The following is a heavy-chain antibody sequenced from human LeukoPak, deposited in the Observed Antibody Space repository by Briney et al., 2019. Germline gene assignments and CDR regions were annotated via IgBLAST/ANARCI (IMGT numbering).Heavy chain of an antibody. CDR3: ARGVTYSFDY. CDR1: GDSVSSTSAA. D-gene: IGHD2-21*02. J-gene: IGHJ4*02. Sequence: SQTLSLTCAISGDSVSSTSAAWNWIRQSPSRGLEWLGGTYYRSQWYNEYAASVISRITINSDTSKNHFSLQLNSVTPGDTAVYYCARGVTYSFDYWGQGTLVTVSS. V-gene: IGHV6-1*01. CDR2: TYYRSQWYN.